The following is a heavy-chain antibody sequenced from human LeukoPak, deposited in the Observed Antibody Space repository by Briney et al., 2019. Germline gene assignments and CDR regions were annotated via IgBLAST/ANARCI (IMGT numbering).Heavy chain of an antibody. CDR2: IYHSGST. D-gene: IGHD3-3*01. CDR1: GRSISSSSYY. J-gene: IGHJ4*02. CDR3: ARGGDDFWSGYFIPREKYYFDY. Sequence: SETLSLTCTVSGRSISSSSYYWGWIRQPPGKGLEWIGSIYHSGSTNYNPSLKSRVTISVDTSKNQFSLKLSSVTAADTSVYYCARGGDDFWSGYFIPREKYYFDYWGQGTLVTVSS. V-gene: IGHV4-39*07.